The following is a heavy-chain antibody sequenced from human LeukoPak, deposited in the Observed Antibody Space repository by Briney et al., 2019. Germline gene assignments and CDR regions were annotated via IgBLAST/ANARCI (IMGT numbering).Heavy chain of an antibody. CDR3: ARPVGYGTGFDY. Sequence: GGSLRLSCAASEFTFSSYSMNWVRQAPGKGLEWVSYISSSGGTTFYAESVKGQFTISRDNGKNSLYLQMNSLRAEDTAVYYCARPVGYGTGFDYWGQGTLVTVSS. V-gene: IGHV3-48*04. CDR2: ISSSGGTT. D-gene: IGHD5-12*01. J-gene: IGHJ4*02. CDR1: EFTFSSYS.